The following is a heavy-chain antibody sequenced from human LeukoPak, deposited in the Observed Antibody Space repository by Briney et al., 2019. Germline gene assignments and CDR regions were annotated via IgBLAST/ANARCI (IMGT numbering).Heavy chain of an antibody. CDR1: GYTFTGYY. V-gene: IGHV1-2*02. CDR2: INPDSGGT. Sequence: ASVKVSCKASGYTFTGYYMHWVRQAPGQGLEWMGWINPDSGGTNYAQKFQGRVTMTRDTSISTAYMELSRLRSDDTAVYYCAKAAAGSQHSYYYYYYLDVWGTGTTVTISS. CDR3: AKAAAGSQHSYYYYYYLDV. D-gene: IGHD6-13*01. J-gene: IGHJ6*03.